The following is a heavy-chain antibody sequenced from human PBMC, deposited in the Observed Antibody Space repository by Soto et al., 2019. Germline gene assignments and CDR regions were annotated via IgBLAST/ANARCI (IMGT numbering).Heavy chain of an antibody. CDR2: MTATGVSI. V-gene: IGHV3-23*01. J-gene: IGHJ4*02. D-gene: IGHD6-6*01. Sequence: EVQLLESGGGLVQPGGSLRLSCVASGFSFSGYAMSWVRQAPGKGLVWHSSMTATGVSIYYADSVRGRFTISRDNSKNTLYLQMSSLRAEDTATYYCAKDSIPYSSSYDLDHWGRGALVTVSS. CDR3: AKDSIPYSSSYDLDH. CDR1: GFSFSGYA.